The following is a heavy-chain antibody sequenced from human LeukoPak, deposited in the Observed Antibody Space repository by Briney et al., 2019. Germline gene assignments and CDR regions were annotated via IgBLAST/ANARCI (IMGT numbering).Heavy chain of an antibody. CDR2: INPSGVIT. V-gene: IGHV1-46*01. J-gene: IGHJ4*02. Sequence: ASVKVSCKASGYTFTSYYMHWVRQAPGQGLEWMGIINPSGVITSYAQKFQGRVNMTRDMSTSTVYMELSSLRSEDTAVYYCARDLSGYYGDWGQGTLVTVSS. CDR1: GYTFTSYY. D-gene: IGHD4-17*01. CDR3: ARDLSGYYGD.